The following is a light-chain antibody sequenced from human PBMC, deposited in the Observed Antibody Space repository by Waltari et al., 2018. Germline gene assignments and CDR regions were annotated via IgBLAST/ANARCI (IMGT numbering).Light chain of an antibody. J-gene: IGKJ1*01. V-gene: IGKV1-39*01. CDR1: QCIATY. CDR3: QQSFVSPWT. Sequence: DIQLTQSPSSLSASIGNRVTIPCRASQCIATYLNWYQEKPGKAPKLLIFAASSLYRGVPSRFSGSGSGTDFTLSISSLQPEDFATYYCQQSFVSPWTFGQGTKVEIK. CDR2: AAS.